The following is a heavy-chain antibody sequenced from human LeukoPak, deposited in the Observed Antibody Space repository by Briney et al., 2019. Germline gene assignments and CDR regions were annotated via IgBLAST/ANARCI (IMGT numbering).Heavy chain of an antibody. CDR3: ATRVTTSIWFDP. Sequence: EESLKISCKGFGYTFTTYWIGWVRQMPGKGLEWMGIIYPGDSDTRYSPSFQGQVTISADKSISTAYLQWSSLKASDTAMYYCATRVTTSIWFDPWGQGTLVTVSS. CDR2: IYPGDSDT. CDR1: GYTFTTYW. D-gene: IGHD5-12*01. J-gene: IGHJ5*02. V-gene: IGHV5-51*01.